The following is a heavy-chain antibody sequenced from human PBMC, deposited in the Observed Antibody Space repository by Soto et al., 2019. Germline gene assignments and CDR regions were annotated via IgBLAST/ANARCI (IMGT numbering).Heavy chain of an antibody. V-gene: IGHV4-39*01. Sequence: QLQLQESGPGLVKPSETLSLTCTVSGGSISSSSYYWGWIRQPPGKGLEWIGSIYYSGSTYYNPSLKSRVHISVDTSKNPFSLKLSSVPAADTAVYYCASSIYNWNDGGYFDYWGQGTLVTVSS. D-gene: IGHD1-20*01. CDR3: ASSIYNWNDGGYFDY. CDR1: GGSISSSSYY. J-gene: IGHJ4*02. CDR2: IYYSGST.